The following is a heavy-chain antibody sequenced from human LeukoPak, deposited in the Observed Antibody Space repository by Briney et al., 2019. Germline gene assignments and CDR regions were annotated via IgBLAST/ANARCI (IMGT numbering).Heavy chain of an antibody. V-gene: IGHV3-23*01. J-gene: IGHJ6*02. CDR3: AKRMYYYYGMDV. Sequence: GGSLRLSCAASGFTFSSYWMSWVRQAPGKGLEWVSAISGSGGSTYYADSVKGRFTISRDNSKNTLYLQMNSLRAEDTAVYYCAKRMYYYYGMDVWGQGTTVTVSS. CDR2: ISGSGGST. CDR1: GFTFSSYW. D-gene: IGHD2/OR15-2a*01.